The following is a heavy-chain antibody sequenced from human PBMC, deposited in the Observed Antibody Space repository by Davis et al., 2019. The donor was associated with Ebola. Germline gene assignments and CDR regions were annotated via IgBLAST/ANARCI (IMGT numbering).Heavy chain of an antibody. V-gene: IGHV3-33*01. D-gene: IGHD6-13*01. J-gene: IGHJ4*02. Sequence: GGSLRLSCAASGFSFRNFGMHWVRQAPGKGLEWVAVIWFDGSEKYYSDSVKGRFTISRDNAKNSLYLQMSSLRAEDTAVYYCARGPSTGNSFSYWGQGTLVTVSS. CDR1: GFSFRNFG. CDR2: IWFDGSEK. CDR3: ARGPSTGNSFSY.